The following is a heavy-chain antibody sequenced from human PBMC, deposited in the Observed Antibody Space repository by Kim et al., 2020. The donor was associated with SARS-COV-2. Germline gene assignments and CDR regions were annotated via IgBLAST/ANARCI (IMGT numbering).Heavy chain of an antibody. Sequence: EGSNNNYADSIKRRFTISRDNTKNTLYLQMNSLRAEDTAVYYCAKVGPGYWGQGTLVTVSS. CDR3: AKVGPGY. V-gene: IGHV3-30*02. CDR2: EGSNN. J-gene: IGHJ4*02.